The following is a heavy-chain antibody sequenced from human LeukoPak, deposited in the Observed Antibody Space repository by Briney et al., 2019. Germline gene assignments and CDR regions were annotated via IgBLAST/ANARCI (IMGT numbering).Heavy chain of an antibody. D-gene: IGHD5-18*01. V-gene: IGHV3-49*03. CDR3: SRTRYSYGLLDY. CDR2: IRSKAYGGTT. J-gene: IGHJ4*02. CDR1: GFTFGDYA. Sequence: PGGSLRLSCTASGFTFGDYAMNWFRQAPGKGLEWVGFIRSKAYGGTTEYAASVKGRFTISRDDSKSIAYLQMNSLKTEDTAVYYCSRTRYSYGLLDYWGQGTLVTVSS.